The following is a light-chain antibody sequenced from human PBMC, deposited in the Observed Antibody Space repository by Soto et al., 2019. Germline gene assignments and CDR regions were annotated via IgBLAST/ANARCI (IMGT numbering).Light chain of an antibody. Sequence: DIQMTQSASTLSASVGDRVTITCRASQTISSWLAWYQQKPGKAPKLLIFKASSLQTGVPSKFSGSGSGTEFTLTITSLKPDDFGVYYCQQYKSSSTFGQGTKVDIK. CDR2: KAS. CDR1: QTISSW. CDR3: QQYKSSST. J-gene: IGKJ1*01. V-gene: IGKV1-5*03.